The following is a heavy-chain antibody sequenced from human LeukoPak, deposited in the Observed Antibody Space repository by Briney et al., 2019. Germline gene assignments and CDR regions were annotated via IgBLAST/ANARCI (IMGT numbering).Heavy chain of an antibody. D-gene: IGHD1-26*01. Sequence: GASVKVSCKASGYTFTSYYMHWVRQAPGQGLEWMGIINPSGGSTSYAQKFQGRVTMTRDMSTSTVYMELSSLRSEDTAVYYCARTSGSYATGGYNWFDPWGQGTLVTVSS. J-gene: IGHJ5*02. CDR2: INPSGGST. V-gene: IGHV1-46*01. CDR1: GYTFTSYY. CDR3: ARTSGSYATGGYNWFDP.